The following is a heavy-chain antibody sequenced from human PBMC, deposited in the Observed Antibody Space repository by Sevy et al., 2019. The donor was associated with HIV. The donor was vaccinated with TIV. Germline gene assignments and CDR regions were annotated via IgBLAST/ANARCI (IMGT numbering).Heavy chain of an antibody. J-gene: IGHJ4*02. CDR2: IDSDGTT. V-gene: IGHV3-66*01. CDR1: GFTVTINY. Sequence: GGSLRLSCSASGFTVTINYMTWVRQAPGKGLEWVSVIDSDGTTPHADSVKGRFTISRDNSENTLYLQMNSLGVEDTAGYYCARGKGGYGYGLNYWGQGTLVTVSS. D-gene: IGHD5-18*01. CDR3: ARGKGGYGYGLNY.